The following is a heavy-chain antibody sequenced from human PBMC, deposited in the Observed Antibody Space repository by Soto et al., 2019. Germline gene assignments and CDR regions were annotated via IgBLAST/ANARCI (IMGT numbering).Heavy chain of an antibody. V-gene: IGHV3-23*01. Sequence: GGSLRLSCAASGFTFSSYSMNWVRQAPGKGLEWVSLISSGGTEYYADSVKGRFTISRDNSKNTLFLQMNSLAAEDTGIYYCAKGRLDYWGQGTLVTVSS. CDR1: GFTFSSYS. CDR2: ISSGGTE. J-gene: IGHJ4*02. CDR3: AKGRLDY.